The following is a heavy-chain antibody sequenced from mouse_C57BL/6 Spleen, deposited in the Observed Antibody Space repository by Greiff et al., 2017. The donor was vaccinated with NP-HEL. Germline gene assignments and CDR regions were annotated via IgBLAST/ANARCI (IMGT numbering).Heavy chain of an antibody. J-gene: IGHJ2*01. CDR1: GFTFSSYG. CDR3: ARHTSSIQKDFDY. D-gene: IGHD1-1*01. V-gene: IGHV5-6*01. Sequence: EVKLVESGGDLVKPGGSLKLSCAASGFTFSSYGMSCVRQTPDKRLEWVATISSGGSYTYSPDSVKGRFTISRDTAKNTLYLQMSSLKSEDTAMYYCARHTSSIQKDFDYWGQGTTRTVSS. CDR2: ISSGGSYT.